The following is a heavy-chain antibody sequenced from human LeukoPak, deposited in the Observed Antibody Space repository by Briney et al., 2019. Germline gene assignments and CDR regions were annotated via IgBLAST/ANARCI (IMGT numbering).Heavy chain of an antibody. J-gene: IGHJ3*02. CDR2: IYYSGST. CDR3: ARGSWYHI. V-gene: IGHV4-59*12. D-gene: IGHD6-13*01. CDR1: GGSISSYY. Sequence: TSETLSLTCTVSGGSISSYYWSWIRQPPGKGLEWIGYIYYSGSTNYNPSLKSRVTISVDTSKNQFSLKLSSVTAADTAVYYCARGSWYHIWGQGTMVTVSS.